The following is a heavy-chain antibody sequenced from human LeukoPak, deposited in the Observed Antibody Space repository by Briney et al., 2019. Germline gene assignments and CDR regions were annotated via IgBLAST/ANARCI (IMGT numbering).Heavy chain of an antibody. J-gene: IGHJ4*02. CDR3: ARRLGYYPGNAIDY. CDR2: TYYRSKWYT. Sequence: SQTLSLTCAISGDSVSSNSAAWNWIRQSPSRGLEWLGRTYYRSKWYTYYAASVKSRIAINRDTSKNQFSLKLSSVTAADTAVYYCARRLGYYPGNAIDYWGQGTLVTVSS. D-gene: IGHD1-26*01. V-gene: IGHV6-1*01. CDR1: GDSVSSNSAA.